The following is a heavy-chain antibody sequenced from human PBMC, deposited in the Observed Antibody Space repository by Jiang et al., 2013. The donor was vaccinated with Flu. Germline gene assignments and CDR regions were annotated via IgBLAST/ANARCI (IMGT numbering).Heavy chain of an antibody. CDR2: INHSGST. D-gene: IGHD6-13*01. CDR3: ARGRRESSSWFYYYYYYMDV. Sequence: LKPSETLSLTCAVYGGSFSGYYWSWIRQPPGKGLEWIGEINHSGSTNYNPSLKSRVTISVDTSKNQFSLKLSSVTAADTAVYYCARGRRESSSWFYYYYYYMDVWGKGPRSPSP. V-gene: IGHV4-34*01. J-gene: IGHJ6*03. CDR1: GGSFSGYY.